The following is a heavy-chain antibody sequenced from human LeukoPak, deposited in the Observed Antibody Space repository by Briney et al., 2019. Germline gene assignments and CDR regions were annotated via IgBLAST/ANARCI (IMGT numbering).Heavy chain of an antibody. D-gene: IGHD3-22*01. V-gene: IGHV1-69*05. CDR2: IIPIFGTA. CDR3: ARDSNYDSSGYYLCAFDI. Sequence: SVKVSCKASGGTFRSYAISWVRQAPGQGLEWMGRIIPIFGTANYAQKFQGRVTITTDESTSTAYMELSSLRSEDTAVYYCARDSNYDSSGYYLCAFDIWGQGTVVTVSS. J-gene: IGHJ3*02. CDR1: GGTFRSYA.